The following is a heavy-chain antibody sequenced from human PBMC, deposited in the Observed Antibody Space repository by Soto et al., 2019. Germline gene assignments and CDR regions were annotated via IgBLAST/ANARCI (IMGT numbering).Heavy chain of an antibody. CDR3: ARHVGDYGDFDY. V-gene: IGHV4-59*08. CDR1: GGSISSYY. D-gene: IGHD4-17*01. J-gene: IGHJ4*02. CDR2: IYYSGST. Sequence: SETLSLTCTVSGGSISSYYWSWIRQPPGKGLEWIGYIYYSGSTNYNPSLKSRVTISVDTSKNQFSLKLSSVTAADTAVYYCARHVGDYGDFDYWGQGTLVTVSS.